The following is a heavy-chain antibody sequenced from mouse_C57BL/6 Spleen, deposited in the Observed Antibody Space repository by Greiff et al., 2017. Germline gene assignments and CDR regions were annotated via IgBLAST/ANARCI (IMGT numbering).Heavy chain of an antibody. D-gene: IGHD4-1*01. J-gene: IGHJ4*01. V-gene: IGHV1-64*01. CDR3: ESWDRGDALDY. Sequence: QLQQPGAELVKPGASVKLSCKASGYTFTSYWMHWVKQRHGQGLEWVGMIHPNSGSTNYNEKFKSKATLTGDKSSSTAYMHLSSLTSEDSAVSYCESWDRGDALDYWGQGTSLTGSS. CDR2: IHPNSGST. CDR1: GYTFTSYW.